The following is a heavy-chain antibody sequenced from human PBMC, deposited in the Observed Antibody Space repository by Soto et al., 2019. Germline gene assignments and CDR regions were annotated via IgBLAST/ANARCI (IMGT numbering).Heavy chain of an antibody. J-gene: IGHJ5*02. CDR3: ARAVSTTAVNWFDP. CDR1: GFTFWNYG. Sequence: QVQLVESGGGVVQPGRSLRLSCAASGFTFWNYGMHWVRQAPGKGPEWVATIWNNGNRKYYADSVTGRFTISRDNSRNTLYLEMNSLRGEDSAVYYSARAVSTTAVNWFDPWGQGTQVTVSS. V-gene: IGHV3-33*01. CDR2: IWNNGNRK. D-gene: IGHD2-2*01.